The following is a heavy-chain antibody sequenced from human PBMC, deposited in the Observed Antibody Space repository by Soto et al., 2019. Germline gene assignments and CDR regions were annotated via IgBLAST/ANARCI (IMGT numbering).Heavy chain of an antibody. V-gene: IGHV3-74*01. Sequence: PGGSLRLSCAASGFTFISYWIHFVRQAPLKGLVWVSRINSDGSSTSYADSVKGRFTISRDNAKNTLYLQMNSLRAEDTAVYYCAREVVYAGWFDPWGQGTLVTVSS. CDR3: AREVVYAGWFDP. CDR1: GFTFISYW. J-gene: IGHJ5*02. CDR2: INSDGSST. D-gene: IGHD2-8*02.